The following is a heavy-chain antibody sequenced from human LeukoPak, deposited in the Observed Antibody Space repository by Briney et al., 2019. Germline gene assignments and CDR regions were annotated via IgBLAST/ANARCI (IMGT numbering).Heavy chain of an antibody. CDR2: ISSSSSYI. J-gene: IGHJ4*02. CDR3: ARDHCSSTSCYLD. CDR1: GFTFSSYS. V-gene: IGHV3-21*01. D-gene: IGHD2-2*01. Sequence: GGSLRLSCAASGFTFSSYSMNWVRQAPGKGLEWLSSISSSSSYIYYADSVKGRFTISRDNAKNSLYLQMNSLRAEDTAVYYCARDHCSSTSCYLDWGQGTLVTVSS.